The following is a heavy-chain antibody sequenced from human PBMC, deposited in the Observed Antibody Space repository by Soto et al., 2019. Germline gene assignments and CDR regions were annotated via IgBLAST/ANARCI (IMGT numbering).Heavy chain of an antibody. J-gene: IGHJ4*02. D-gene: IGHD6-13*01. CDR3: AKEIDSSSWDYYFDY. CDR2: ISYDGSNK. V-gene: IGHV3-30*18. Sequence: GGSLRLSCAASGFTFSSYGMHWVRQAPGKGLEWVAVISYDGSNKYYADSVKGRFTISRDNSKNTLYLQMNSLRAEDTAVYYCAKEIDSSSWDYYFDYWGQGTLVTVSS. CDR1: GFTFSSYG.